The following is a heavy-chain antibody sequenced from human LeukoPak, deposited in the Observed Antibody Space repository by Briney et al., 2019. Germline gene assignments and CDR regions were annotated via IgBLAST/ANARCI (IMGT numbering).Heavy chain of an antibody. CDR3: ARVRPVAAFDI. CDR1: GFTFSSYS. V-gene: IGHV3-21*01. CDR2: ISSSSSYI. D-gene: IGHD6-19*01. Sequence: GGSLRLSCAASGFTFSSYSMNWVRQAPGQGLGWVSSISSSSSYIYYADSVKGRFTISRDNAKNSLYLQMNSLEAEATAAYYVARVRPVAAFDIWGQGTMVTVSS. J-gene: IGHJ3*02.